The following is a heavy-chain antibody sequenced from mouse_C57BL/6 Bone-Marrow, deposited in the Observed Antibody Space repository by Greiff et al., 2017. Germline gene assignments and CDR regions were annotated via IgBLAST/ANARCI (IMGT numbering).Heavy chain of an antibody. V-gene: IGHV1-50*01. Sequence: QVQLQQPGAELVKPGASVKLSCKASGYTFTSYWMQWVKQRPGQGLEWIGEIDPSDSYTNYNQKFKGKATLTVDTSSSTAYMQLSSLTSEDSAVYYCASSRLISFAYGGQGTLVTVSA. CDR2: IDPSDSYT. D-gene: IGHD1-3*01. J-gene: IGHJ3*01. CDR3: ASSRLISFAY. CDR1: GYTFTSYW.